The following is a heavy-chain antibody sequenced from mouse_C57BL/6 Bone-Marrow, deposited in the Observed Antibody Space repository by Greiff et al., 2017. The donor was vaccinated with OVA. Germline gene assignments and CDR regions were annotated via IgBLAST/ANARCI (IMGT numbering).Heavy chain of an antibody. CDR1: GYTFTSYW. CDR2: IDPSDSYT. J-gene: IGHJ2*01. Sequence: QVQLQQPGAELVMPGASVKLSCKASGYTFTSYWMHWVKQRPGQGLEWIGEIDPSDSYTNYNQKFQGKSTLTVDKSSSTAYMQLSSLTSEDSAVYYCASDLYYFDYWGQGTTLTVSS. V-gene: IGHV1-69*01. CDR3: ASDLYYFDY.